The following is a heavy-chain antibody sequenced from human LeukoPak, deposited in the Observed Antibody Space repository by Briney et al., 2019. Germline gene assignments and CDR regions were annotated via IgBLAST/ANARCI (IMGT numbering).Heavy chain of an antibody. J-gene: IGHJ3*02. D-gene: IGHD3-10*01. V-gene: IGHV7-4-1*01. Sequence: GASVKVSCKASGYTFTSYAMNWVRQAPGQGLEWMGWTNTNTGNPTYAQGFTGRFVFSLDTSVSTAYLQICSLKAEDTAVYYCARDRILWFGELQHAFDIWGQGTMVTVSS. CDR2: TNTNTGNP. CDR1: GYTFTSYA. CDR3: ARDRILWFGELQHAFDI.